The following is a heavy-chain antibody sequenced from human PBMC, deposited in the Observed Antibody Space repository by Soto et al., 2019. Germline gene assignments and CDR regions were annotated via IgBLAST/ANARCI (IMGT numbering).Heavy chain of an antibody. CDR2: IYHSGST. J-gene: IGHJ4*02. Sequence: SETLSLTCAVSGGSISSGGYSWSWIRQPPGKGLEWIGYIYHSGSTYYNPSLKSRVTISVDRSKNQFSLKLSSVTAADTAVYYCARSDYDSSGYYYPYYFDYWGQGTLVTVCS. CDR1: GGSISSGGYS. V-gene: IGHV4-30-2*01. CDR3: ARSDYDSSGYYYPYYFDY. D-gene: IGHD3-22*01.